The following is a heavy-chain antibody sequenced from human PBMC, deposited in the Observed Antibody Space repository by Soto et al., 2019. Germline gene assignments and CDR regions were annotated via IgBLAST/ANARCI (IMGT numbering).Heavy chain of an antibody. CDR2: IYYSGSA. J-gene: IGHJ5*02. D-gene: IGHD2-21*01. V-gene: IGHV4-30-4*01. CDR3: PRVGHISWFGP. CDR1: GGSISSGDYY. Sequence: QVQLQESGPGLVKPSQTLSLTCTVSGGSISSGDYYWSWIRQPPGKGLEWIGYIYYSGSAYYNPSLRSRVTISGDTSKNQFSLKLSSVTAADTAVYYCPRVGHISWFGPWGQGTLVTVSS.